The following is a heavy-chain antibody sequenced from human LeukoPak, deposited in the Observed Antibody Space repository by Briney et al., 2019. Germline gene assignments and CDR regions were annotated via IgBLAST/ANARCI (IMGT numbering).Heavy chain of an antibody. J-gene: IGHJ4*01. D-gene: IGHD5-18*01. V-gene: IGHV1-69*04. CDR1: GGTFSRYA. CDR3: ARVNTTDTAMVTGVFDY. Sequence: ASVKVSCKASGGTFSRYAISWVRQTPGQGLEWMGTIIPIFGIANYAQKLQGRVTITADKSTSTAYMELSSLRSEDTAVYYCARVNTTDTAMVTGVFDYWDQGTLVTVSS. CDR2: IIPIFGIA.